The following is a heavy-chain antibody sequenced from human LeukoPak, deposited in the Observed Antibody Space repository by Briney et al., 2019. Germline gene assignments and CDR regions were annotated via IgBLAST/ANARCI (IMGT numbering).Heavy chain of an antibody. Sequence: QSGGSLRLSCAASNFIFSNYWMHWVRQAPGKGLVWVSRINGDGTSTTYADSVKGRFTISRDNAKNTLYLQMNSLRAEDTAVYYCARGSQRDGYNFVFVGPFDYWGQGTLVTVSS. CDR1: NFIFSNYW. V-gene: IGHV3-74*01. CDR3: ARGSQRDGYNFVFVGPFDY. CDR2: INGDGTST. J-gene: IGHJ4*02. D-gene: IGHD5-24*01.